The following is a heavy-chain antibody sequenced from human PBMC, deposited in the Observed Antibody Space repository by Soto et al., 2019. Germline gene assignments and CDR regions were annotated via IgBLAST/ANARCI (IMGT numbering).Heavy chain of an antibody. J-gene: IGHJ4*02. CDR2: INPSGGST. D-gene: IGHD3-3*01. Sequence: QVQLVQSGAEVKKPGASVKVSCKASGYTFTSYYMHWVRQAPGQGLEWKGIINPSGGSTSYAQKSEGRGSMSRDTSTSTVYMVLSSLRSEDTAVYYCASGGDYDFWGGYYEFPPTRYFDDWGQGTLVTVSS. CDR3: ASGGDYDFWGGYYEFPPTRYFDD. CDR1: GYTFTSYY. V-gene: IGHV1-46*03.